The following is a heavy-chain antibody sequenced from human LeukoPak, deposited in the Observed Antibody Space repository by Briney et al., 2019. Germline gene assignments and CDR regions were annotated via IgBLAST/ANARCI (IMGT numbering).Heavy chain of an antibody. V-gene: IGHV4-4*07. CDR2: IYYSGST. J-gene: IGHJ3*02. CDR3: ARAHYCSSTSCYIHAFDI. Sequence: PSETLSLTCTLSDDSISDYYWSWIRQPAGKGLEWIGRIYYSGSTNYNPSLKSRVTISVDTSKNQFSLKLSSVTAADTAVYYCARAHYCSSTSCYIHAFDIWGQGTMVTVSS. CDR1: DDSISDYY. D-gene: IGHD2-2*02.